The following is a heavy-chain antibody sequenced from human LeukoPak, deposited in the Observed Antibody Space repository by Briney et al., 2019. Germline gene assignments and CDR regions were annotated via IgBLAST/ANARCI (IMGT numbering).Heavy chain of an antibody. CDR2: IYSGGST. D-gene: IGHD3-22*01. CDR1: GFTVSSNY. V-gene: IGHV3-53*01. CDR3: ARVSRGPHPYYYDSSGYMDY. Sequence: QPGGSLRPSCAASGFTVSSNYMSWVRQAPGKGLEWVSVIYSGGSTYYADSVKGRFTISRDNSKNTLYLQMNSLRAEDTAVYYCARVSRGPHPYYYDSSGYMDYWGQGTLVTVSS. J-gene: IGHJ4*02.